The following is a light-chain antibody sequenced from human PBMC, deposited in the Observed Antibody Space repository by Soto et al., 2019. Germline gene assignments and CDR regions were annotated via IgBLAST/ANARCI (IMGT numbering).Light chain of an antibody. CDR2: EVS. CDR3: NAQADNGKHV. J-gene: IGLJ1*01. Sequence: QSVLTQPPSASGSPGQSVTISCTGNGSDVGHSSFISWYQQHPGKGPKLIIYEVSKRPSGVPDRFSGSKSGDTASLSVSGLQDEDEADYFCNAQADNGKHVFGTGTKVTVL. CDR1: GSDVGHSSF. V-gene: IGLV2-8*01.